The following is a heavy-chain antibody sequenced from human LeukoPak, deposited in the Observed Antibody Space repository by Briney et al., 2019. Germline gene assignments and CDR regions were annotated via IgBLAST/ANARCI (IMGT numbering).Heavy chain of an antibody. D-gene: IGHD4-17*01. CDR1: GFTFDDYA. CDR2: ISWNSGSI. CDR3: AKADQYGDYVTAFDY. V-gene: IGHV3-9*01. Sequence: GRSLRLSCAASGFTFDDYAMHWVRQAPGKGLEWVSGISWNSGSIGYADSVKGRFTISRDNAKNSLYLQMNSLRAEDTALYYCAKADQYGDYVTAFDYWGQGTLVTVSS. J-gene: IGHJ4*02.